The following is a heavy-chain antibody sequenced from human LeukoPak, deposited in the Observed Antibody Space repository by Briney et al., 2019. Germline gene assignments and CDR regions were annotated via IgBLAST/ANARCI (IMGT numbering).Heavy chain of an antibody. CDR2: MYYSGST. V-gene: IGHV4-31*03. CDR1: GGSISSGGYY. Sequence: PAETRSLTCTVSGGSISSGGYYWSWIRQHPGRGLEWIGYMYYSGSTYYNPSLKSRVTISVDTSKNQFSLKLSSVTAADTAVYYCAGHRRNRYCSSTSCLGNWFDPWGQGTLVTVSS. CDR3: AGHRRNRYCSSTSCLGNWFDP. J-gene: IGHJ5*02. D-gene: IGHD2-2*01.